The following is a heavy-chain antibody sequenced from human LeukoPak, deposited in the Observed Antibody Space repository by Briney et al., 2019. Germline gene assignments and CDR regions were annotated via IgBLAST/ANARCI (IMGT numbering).Heavy chain of an antibody. D-gene: IGHD3-9*01. CDR3: AKPSEVLRYFDWFSY. CDR1: GFTFSSYG. V-gene: IGHV3-30*02. CDR2: IRYDGSNK. Sequence: PGGSLRLSCAASGFTFSSYGMHWVRQAPGKGLEWVAFIRYDGSNKYYADSVKGRFTISRDNCKNTLYLQMNSLRAEDTAVYYCAKPSEVLRYFDWFSYWGQGTLVTVSS. J-gene: IGHJ4*02.